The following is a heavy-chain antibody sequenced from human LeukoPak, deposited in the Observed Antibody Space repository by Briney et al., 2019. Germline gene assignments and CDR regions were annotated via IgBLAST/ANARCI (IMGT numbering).Heavy chain of an antibody. V-gene: IGHV3-53*01. Sequence: GGSLRLSCAASGFTVNSKYMTGVRQAPGKGLEWVSLMYSSGPTYYADSVKGRFTISTDNSKNTLYLQMNSLRAEDTAIYYCASKGLSSWFEYWGQGTLVTVSS. J-gene: IGHJ4*02. CDR1: GFTVNSKY. CDR3: ASKGLSSWFEY. D-gene: IGHD6-13*01. CDR2: MYSSGPT.